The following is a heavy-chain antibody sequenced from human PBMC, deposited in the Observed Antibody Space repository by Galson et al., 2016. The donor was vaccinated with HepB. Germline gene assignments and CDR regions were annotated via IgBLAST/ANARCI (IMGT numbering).Heavy chain of an antibody. Sequence: SLRLSCAASGFTFSDFSMNWVRQAPGRGLEWVSSTSSGSRDIYYADSVKGRFTISRDNAKNSLYLQMNSLRAEDTAVYYCARDRSNYDFWSGYMPDYYFDYWGQGTLVTVSS. CDR2: TSSGSRDI. J-gene: IGHJ4*02. CDR1: GFTFSDFS. CDR3: ARDRSNYDFWSGYMPDYYFDY. V-gene: IGHV3-21*01. D-gene: IGHD3-3*01.